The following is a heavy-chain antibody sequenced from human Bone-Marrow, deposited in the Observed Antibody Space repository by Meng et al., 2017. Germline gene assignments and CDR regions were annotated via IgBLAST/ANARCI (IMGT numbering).Heavy chain of an antibody. CDR3: ARSNGYSGRFDS. Sequence: GESLKISCAASGFTFSSYWMHWVRQAPGKGLVWVSRINSDGSSTSYADSVKGRFTISRDNAKNTLYLQMNSLRAEDTAVYYCARSNGYSGRFDSWGQGTLVTVSS. V-gene: IGHV3-74*01. CDR2: INSDGSST. CDR1: GFTFSSYW. J-gene: IGHJ4*02. D-gene: IGHD5-12*01.